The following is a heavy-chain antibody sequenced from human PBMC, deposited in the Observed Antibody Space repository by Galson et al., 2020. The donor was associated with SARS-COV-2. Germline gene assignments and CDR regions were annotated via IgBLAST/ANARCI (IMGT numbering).Heavy chain of an antibody. D-gene: IGHD3-16*01. CDR1: GFTFSDYT. CDR3: ARDLGPAPMIKWYFDL. Sequence: LSLTCAASGFTFSDYTMIWVHQAPGKGLEWVSSIFGSGSHRYYADSVKGRFTISRDSAKSSLYLQMNSLGADDTAVYYCARDLGPAPMIKWYFDLWGRGALVTVSS. J-gene: IGHJ2*01. CDR2: IFGSGSHR. V-gene: IGHV3-21*01.